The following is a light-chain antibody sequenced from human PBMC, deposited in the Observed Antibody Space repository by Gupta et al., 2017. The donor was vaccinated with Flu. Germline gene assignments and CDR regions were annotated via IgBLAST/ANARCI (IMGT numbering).Light chain of an antibody. Sequence: RVTISCSGSSSNIGRNYVYWYQKLPGTAPKLLIDRNNQRPSGVPDRFSGSKSGTSASLAISGLRSEDEADYYCAAWDDSLSGPVFGGGTKLTVL. CDR3: AAWDDSLSGPV. J-gene: IGLJ2*01. V-gene: IGLV1-47*01. CDR1: SSNIGRNY. CDR2: RNN.